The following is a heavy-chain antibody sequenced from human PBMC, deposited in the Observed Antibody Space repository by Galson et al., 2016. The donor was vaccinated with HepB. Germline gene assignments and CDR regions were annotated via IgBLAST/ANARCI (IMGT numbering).Heavy chain of an antibody. J-gene: IGHJ4*02. Sequence: PALVKPTQTLTLTCTFSGFSLSSDTVGVGWVRQPPGKAPEWLALIFSSDDTRYSPSLKNRLTSTRDTSKNQVVLTMTNMDPLDTAVYYCARPQISGLFDSWGQGTLVTVSS. CDR2: IFSSDDT. CDR1: GFSLSSDTVG. CDR3: ARPQISGLFDS. D-gene: IGHD6-19*01. V-gene: IGHV2-5*01.